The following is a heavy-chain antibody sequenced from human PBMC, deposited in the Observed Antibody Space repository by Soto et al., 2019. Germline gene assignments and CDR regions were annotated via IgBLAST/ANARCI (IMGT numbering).Heavy chain of an antibody. Sequence: QVQLQESGPGLVTPSETLSLTCTVSGGSISPYYWSWIRQPPGNGLEWIGFIYYSGSTNYNPSLKSRVTISVDTSKNQFSLKLSSVTAADTAVYYCARKGYFDYWGQGTLVTVSS. CDR2: IYYSGST. J-gene: IGHJ4*02. CDR3: ARKGYFDY. CDR1: GGSISPYY. D-gene: IGHD6-13*01. V-gene: IGHV4-59*08.